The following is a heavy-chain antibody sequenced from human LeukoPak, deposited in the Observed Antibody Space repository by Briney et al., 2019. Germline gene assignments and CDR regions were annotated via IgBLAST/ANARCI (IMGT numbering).Heavy chain of an antibody. V-gene: IGHV1-8*03. CDR1: GYTFTSYD. CDR3: ARGKAAAGTGAFDI. D-gene: IGHD6-13*01. Sequence: ASVKVSCKASGYTFTSYDINWVRQATGQGLEWMGWMNTNSGNTGYAQKFQGRVTITRNTSISTAYMELSSMRSEDTAVYYCARGKAAAGTGAFDIWGQGTMVTVSS. J-gene: IGHJ3*02. CDR2: MNTNSGNT.